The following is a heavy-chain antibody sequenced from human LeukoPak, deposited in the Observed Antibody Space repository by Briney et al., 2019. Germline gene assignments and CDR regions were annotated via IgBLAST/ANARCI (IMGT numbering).Heavy chain of an antibody. D-gene: IGHD2-21*01. CDR1: GDSIRSGSFH. CDR3: ARGRVVIARYYFDY. J-gene: IGHJ4*02. V-gene: IGHV4-61*02. CDR2: IYITGST. Sequence: SETLSLTCSVSGDSIRSGSFHWNWIRQPAGKGLEWIGRIYITGSTDYNPSLKSRVTISVDTSKNQFSLKLSSVTAADTAVYYCARGRVVIARYYFDYWGQGTLVTVSS.